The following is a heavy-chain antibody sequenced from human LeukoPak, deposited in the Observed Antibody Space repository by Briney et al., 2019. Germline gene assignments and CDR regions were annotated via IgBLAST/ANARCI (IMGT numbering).Heavy chain of an antibody. J-gene: IGHJ4*02. Sequence: PSETLSLTCVVYGGFFSGYYWCWIRQPPGKGVEWIGEINHSGSTNYNPSLKSRVTISVDTSKNQFSLKLSSVTAADTAVYYCARGHGYSSGWYIDYWGQGTLVTVSS. CDR1: GGFFSGYY. CDR2: INHSGST. D-gene: IGHD6-19*01. CDR3: ARGHGYSSGWYIDY. V-gene: IGHV4-34*01.